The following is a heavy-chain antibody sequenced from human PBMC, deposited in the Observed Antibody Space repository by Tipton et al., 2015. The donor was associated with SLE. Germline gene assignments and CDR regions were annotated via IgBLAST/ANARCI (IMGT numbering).Heavy chain of an antibody. J-gene: IGHJ4*02. Sequence: GLVKPSETLSLTCAVYGGSFSGYYWSWIRQPPGKGLEWIGEINHSGSTNYNPSLKSRVTISVDTSKNQFSLKLSSVTAADTAVYYCARVLSGSYSYWGQGTLVTVSS. D-gene: IGHD1-26*01. CDR1: GGSFSGYY. V-gene: IGHV4-34*01. CDR3: ARVLSGSYSY. CDR2: INHSGST.